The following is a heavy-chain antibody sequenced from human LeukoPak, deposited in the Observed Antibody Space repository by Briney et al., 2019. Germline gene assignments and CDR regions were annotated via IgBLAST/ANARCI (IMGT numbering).Heavy chain of an antibody. V-gene: IGHV4-59*08. Sequence: PSETLSLTCTVSADSISNYYWSWIRQPPGKGLEWIGYISYSGSTNYNPSLKSRVTISVDTSKNQFSLKLSSVTAADTAVYYCARLGPAAGTSFDYWGQGTLVTVSS. CDR3: ARLGPAAGTSFDY. CDR1: ADSISNYY. J-gene: IGHJ4*02. D-gene: IGHD6-13*01. CDR2: ISYSGST.